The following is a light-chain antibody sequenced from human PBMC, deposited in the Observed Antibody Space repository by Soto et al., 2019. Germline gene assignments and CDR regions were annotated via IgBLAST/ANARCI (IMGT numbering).Light chain of an antibody. V-gene: IGLV2-14*01. J-gene: IGLJ2*01. CDR2: DVR. CDR3: SSYTSSSTQ. CDR1: SSDVGGYNY. Sequence: QSALTQPASVSGSPGQSITISCTGTSSDVGGYNYVSWYQQHPGKAPKLMIYDVRNRPSGVSNRFSGSKSGNTASLTISGLQAEDEADYYCSSYTSSSTQFGGGTKVTVL.